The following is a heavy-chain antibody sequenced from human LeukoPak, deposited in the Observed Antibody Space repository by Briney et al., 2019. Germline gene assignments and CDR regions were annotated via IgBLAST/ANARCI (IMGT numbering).Heavy chain of an antibody. V-gene: IGHV3-30*02. CDR3: AKDFKTTPSGAFDI. CDR1: GFTFSSYG. Sequence: GGSLRLSCAASGFTFSSYGMHWVRQAPGKGLEWVAVIWYDGSNKYYADSVKGRFTISRDNSKNSLYLRMNSLRAEDTALYYCAKDFKTTPSGAFDIWGQGTMVTVSS. D-gene: IGHD4-11*01. J-gene: IGHJ3*02. CDR2: IWYDGSNK.